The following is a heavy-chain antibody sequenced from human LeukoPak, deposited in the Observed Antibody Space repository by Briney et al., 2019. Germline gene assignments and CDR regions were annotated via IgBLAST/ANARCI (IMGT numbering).Heavy chain of an antibody. CDR1: GGSISSSSYY. Sequence: SRTLSLTCTVSGGSISSSSYYWGWIRQPPGKGLEWIGSIYYSGSTYYNPSLKSRVTISVDTSKNQFSLKLSSVTAADTAVYYCARASITMVRGVSNFDYWGQGTLVTVSS. J-gene: IGHJ4*02. V-gene: IGHV4-39*07. D-gene: IGHD3-10*01. CDR3: ARASITMVRGVSNFDY. CDR2: IYYSGST.